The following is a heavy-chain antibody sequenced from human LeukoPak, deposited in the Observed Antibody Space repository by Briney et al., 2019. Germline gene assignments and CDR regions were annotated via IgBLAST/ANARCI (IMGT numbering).Heavy chain of an antibody. CDR2: INGSGGNT. Sequence: PGGSLRLSCAASGFTFSSYAMSWVRQAPGKELEWVSDINGSGGNTYYADSVKGRFTISRDNSKNTLYLQMNSLRVEDTAIYYCAKNRGAPLWGQGTLVTVSS. J-gene: IGHJ4*02. D-gene: IGHD2/OR15-2a*01. CDR1: GFTFSSYA. CDR3: AKNRGAPL. V-gene: IGHV3-23*01.